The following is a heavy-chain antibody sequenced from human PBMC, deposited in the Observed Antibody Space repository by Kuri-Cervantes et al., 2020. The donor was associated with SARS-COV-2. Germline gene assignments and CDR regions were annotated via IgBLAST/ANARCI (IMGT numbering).Heavy chain of an antibody. Sequence: SETLSLTCTVSGGSMSSYYWSWIRQPAGKGLEWIGYVHYSGSTNFNPSLKSRVTISMDTSKNQFSLKLNSVTAADTAVYSCAGAGNQDYFDFWGQGILVTVSS. J-gene: IGHJ4*02. CDR3: AGAGNQDYFDF. V-gene: IGHV4-59*08. CDR1: GGSMSSYY. CDR2: VHYSGST.